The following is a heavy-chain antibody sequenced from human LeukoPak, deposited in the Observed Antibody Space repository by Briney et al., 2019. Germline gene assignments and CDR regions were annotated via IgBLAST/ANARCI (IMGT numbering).Heavy chain of an antibody. CDR1: GFTFSDYY. CDR2: ISSSSSTI. V-gene: IGHV3-11*04. D-gene: IGHD1-26*01. Sequence: GGSLRLSCAASGFTFSDYYLSWVRQAPGKGLEWVSYISSSSSTIYYADSVKGRFTISRDNAKNSLYLQMNSLRAEDTAVYYCARGGSLKVIGGMDVWGQGTAVTVSS. J-gene: IGHJ6*02. CDR3: ARGGSLKVIGGMDV.